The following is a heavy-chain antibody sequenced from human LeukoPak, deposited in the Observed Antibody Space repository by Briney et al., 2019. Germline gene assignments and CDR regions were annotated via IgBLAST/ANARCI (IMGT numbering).Heavy chain of an antibody. CDR2: ISYSGST. V-gene: IGHV4-39*01. Sequence: SETLSLTCTVSGGSISSTNYYWGWIRQPPGKGLEWIGSISYSGSTYYNPSLKSRVTTSVDTSKNQFSLKLSSVTAADTAVYYCARQYGDNWNYFFDYWGQGTLVTVSS. CDR1: GGSISSTNYY. J-gene: IGHJ4*02. CDR3: ARQYGDNWNYFFDY. D-gene: IGHD1-7*01.